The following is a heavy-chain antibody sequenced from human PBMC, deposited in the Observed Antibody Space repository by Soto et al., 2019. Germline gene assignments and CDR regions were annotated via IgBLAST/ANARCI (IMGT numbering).Heavy chain of an antibody. J-gene: IGHJ1*01. CDR1: GFTFSSHE. Sequence: GGSLRLSCEATGFTFSSHEMNWIRQTPGRRLEWIAKISGSGSTINYADPVKGRFTISRDNVQRTLHLQMDSLRVEDTGVYYCARGGVYWGRGTLVTVSS. CDR3: ARGGVY. V-gene: IGHV3-48*03. CDR2: ISGSGSTI. D-gene: IGHD2-8*01.